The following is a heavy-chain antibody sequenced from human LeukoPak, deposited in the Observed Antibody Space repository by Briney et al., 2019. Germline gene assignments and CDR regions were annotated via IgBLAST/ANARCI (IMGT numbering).Heavy chain of an antibody. V-gene: IGHV3-30*03. CDR3: ARGSTYYDSSGQVPFDY. CDR2: MSYGGQNE. Sequence: GGSLRLSCEASGLTFSGYDMHWVRQAPGKGPEWVAVMSYGGQNERYADSVKGRFTISRDNAKNSLYLQMNSLRAEDTAVYYCARGSTYYDSSGQVPFDYWGQGTLVTVSS. J-gene: IGHJ4*02. D-gene: IGHD3-22*01. CDR1: GLTFSGYD.